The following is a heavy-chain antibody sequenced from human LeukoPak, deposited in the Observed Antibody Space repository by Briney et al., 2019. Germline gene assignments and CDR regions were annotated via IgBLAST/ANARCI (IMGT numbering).Heavy chain of an antibody. V-gene: IGHV1-58*01. CDR1: GFTFTSSA. CDR2: IVVGSGNT. CDR3: AADYRNYYYYGMDV. J-gene: IGHJ6*02. Sequence: SVKVSCTASGFTFTSSAVQWVRQARGQRLEWMGWIVVGSGNTNYAQRFQERVTITRDMSTSTAYMELSSLRSEDTAVYYCAADYRNYYYYGMDVWGQGTTVTVSS.